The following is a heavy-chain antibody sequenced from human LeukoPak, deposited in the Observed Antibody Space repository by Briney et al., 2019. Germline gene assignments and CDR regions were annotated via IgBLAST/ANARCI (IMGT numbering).Heavy chain of an antibody. Sequence: GGSLRLSCAASGFTFSSYSMNWVRQAPGKGLEWVSSISSSSSYIYYADSVKGRFTISRDNAKNSLYLQMNSLIAEDTAVYYCARDSSFCSSTSCYIFDYWGQGTLVTVSS. D-gene: IGHD2-2*02. J-gene: IGHJ4*02. CDR3: ARDSSFCSSTSCYIFDY. CDR1: GFTFSSYS. V-gene: IGHV3-21*01. CDR2: ISSSSSYI.